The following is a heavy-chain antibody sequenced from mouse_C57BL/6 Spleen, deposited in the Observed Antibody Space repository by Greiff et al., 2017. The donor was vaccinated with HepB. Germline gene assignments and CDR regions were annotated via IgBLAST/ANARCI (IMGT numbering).Heavy chain of an antibody. Sequence: VQLQQSGAELARPGASVKLSCKASGYTFTSYGISWVKQRTGQGLEWIGEIYPRSGNTYYNEKFKGKATLTADKSSSTAYMELRSLTSEDSAVYFCARWRGYDDFPYYYAMDYWGQGTSVTVSS. CDR2: IYPRSGNT. J-gene: IGHJ4*01. D-gene: IGHD2-2*01. V-gene: IGHV1-81*01. CDR1: GYTFTSYG. CDR3: ARWRGYDDFPYYYAMDY.